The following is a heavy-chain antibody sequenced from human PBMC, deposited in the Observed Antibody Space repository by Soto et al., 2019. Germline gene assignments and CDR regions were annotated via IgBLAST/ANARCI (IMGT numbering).Heavy chain of an antibody. CDR1: GFSLTTSGVG. Sequence: QITLKESGPALVKPTQTLTLTFTFSGFSLTTSGVGVGWIRQPPGKALEWLALIYWNDDERYSPSLTSRLTITQDTSKNRVVLTMTNMEAVDTATDYCAHARRSSGDAFDFWGQGTMVTVSS. V-gene: IGHV2-5*01. CDR2: IYWNDDE. CDR3: AHARRSSGDAFDF. J-gene: IGHJ3*01. D-gene: IGHD6-6*01.